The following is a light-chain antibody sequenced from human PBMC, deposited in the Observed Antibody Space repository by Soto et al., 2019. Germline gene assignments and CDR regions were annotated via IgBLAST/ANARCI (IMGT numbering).Light chain of an antibody. Sequence: QAVVTQEPSLTVSPGGTVTLTCGSSTGAVTSGHYPYWFQQKPGQAPRTLIYDTSNKHSWTPARFSGSLLGGKAALTLSGAQPEDEADYYCLLSYSGGRPVLGGGTQLTVL. V-gene: IGLV7-46*01. CDR3: LLSYSGGRPV. CDR2: DTS. CDR1: TGAVTSGHY. J-gene: IGLJ7*01.